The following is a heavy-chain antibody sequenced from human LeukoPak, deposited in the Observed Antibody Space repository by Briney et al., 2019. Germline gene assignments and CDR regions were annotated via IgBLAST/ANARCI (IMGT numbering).Heavy chain of an antibody. Sequence: ASVKVSCKASGYSFTDYDITWVRQATGQGLEWMGWMNPNSGNTGYAQKFQGRVTMTRDTSRRTAYMELSDPKVDDTAVYYCARGVTHPVWGQGTTVTVSS. CDR3: ARGVTHPV. J-gene: IGHJ6*02. CDR1: GYSFTDYD. D-gene: IGHD2-21*02. CDR2: MNPNSGNT. V-gene: IGHV1-8*01.